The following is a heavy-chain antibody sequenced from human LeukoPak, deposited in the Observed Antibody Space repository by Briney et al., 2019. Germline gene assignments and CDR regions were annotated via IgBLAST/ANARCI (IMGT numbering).Heavy chain of an antibody. V-gene: IGHV1-46*01. J-gene: IGHJ4*02. Sequence: GASVKVSCKASGYTFTSYYMHWVRQAPGQGLEWMGGIIPIFGTANYAQKFQGRVTITRDTSASTAYMELSSLRSEDTAVYYCATSPGRGYSFDYWGQGTLVTVSS. CDR3: ATSPGRGYSFDY. CDR2: IIPIFGTA. CDR1: GYTFTSYY. D-gene: IGHD5-18*01.